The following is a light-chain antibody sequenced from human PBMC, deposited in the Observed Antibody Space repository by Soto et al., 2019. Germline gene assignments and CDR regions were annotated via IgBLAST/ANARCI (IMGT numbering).Light chain of an antibody. CDR3: QQYGSSPPYT. V-gene: IGKV3-20*01. J-gene: IGKJ2*01. CDR2: GAS. Sequence: EIVLTQSPGTLSLSPGERATLSCRASQSVSSSYLAWYQQKPGQAPRLLIYGASSRATGIPDRFSGSGSGTHFTLIISRLEPEDFAVYYCQQYGSSPPYTFGQGTKLEIK. CDR1: QSVSSSY.